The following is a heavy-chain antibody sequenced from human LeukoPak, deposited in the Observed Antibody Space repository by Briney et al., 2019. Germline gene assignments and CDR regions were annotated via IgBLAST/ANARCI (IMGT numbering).Heavy chain of an antibody. V-gene: IGHV4-34*01. CDR2: INHSGST. CDR3: ARLPGIAAAGTRGLGWYFDP. Sequence: SETLSLTCAVYGGSFSGYYWSWIRQPPGKGLEWIGEINHSGSTNYNPSLKSRVTISVDTSKNQFSLKLSSVTAADTAVYYCARLPGIAAAGTRGLGWYFDPWGRGTLVTVSS. J-gene: IGHJ2*01. D-gene: IGHD6-13*01. CDR1: GGSFSGYY.